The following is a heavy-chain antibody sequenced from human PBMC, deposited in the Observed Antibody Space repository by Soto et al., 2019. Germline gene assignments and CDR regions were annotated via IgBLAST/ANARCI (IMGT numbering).Heavy chain of an antibody. CDR1: GGTFSSYA. J-gene: IGHJ6*02. D-gene: IGHD6-19*01. CDR2: IIPIFGTA. Sequence: ASVKVSCKASGGTFSSYAISWVLQAPGQGLEWMGGIIPIFGTANYAQKFQGRVTITADESTSTAYMELSSLRSEDTAVYYCARGGRYSSGWYQDYYYGMDVWGQGTTVTVSS. CDR3: ARGGRYSSGWYQDYYYGMDV. V-gene: IGHV1-69*13.